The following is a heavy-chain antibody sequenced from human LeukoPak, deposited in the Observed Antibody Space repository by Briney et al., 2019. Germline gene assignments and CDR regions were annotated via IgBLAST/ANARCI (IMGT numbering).Heavy chain of an antibody. V-gene: IGHV3-7*03. J-gene: IGHJ6*02. CDR2: INHNGNVN. D-gene: IGHD3-16*01. CDR3: ARGGGLDV. CDR1: GFTFSSYT. Sequence: GGSLRLSCAASGFTFSSYTMNWARQAPGKGLEWVASINHNGNVNYYVDSVKGRFTISRDNAKNSLYLQMSNLRAEDTAVYFCARGGGLDVWGQGATVTVSS.